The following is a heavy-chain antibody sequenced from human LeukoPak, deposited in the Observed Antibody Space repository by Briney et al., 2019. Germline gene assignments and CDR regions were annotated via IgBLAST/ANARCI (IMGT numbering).Heavy chain of an antibody. Sequence: SETLSPTCTVSGGSISSYYWSWIRQPPGKGLEWIGYIYYSGSTNYNPSLKSRVTISVDTSKNQFTLKLSSVTAADTAVYYCARGYSSGWYAYWGQGTLVTVSS. V-gene: IGHV4-59*01. CDR1: GGSISSYY. CDR2: IYYSGST. CDR3: ARGYSSGWYAY. J-gene: IGHJ4*02. D-gene: IGHD6-19*01.